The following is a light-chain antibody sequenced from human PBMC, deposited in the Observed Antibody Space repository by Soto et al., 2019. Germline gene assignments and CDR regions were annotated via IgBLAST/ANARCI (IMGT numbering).Light chain of an antibody. CDR3: QQYNSYPWT. CDR1: QSLSSW. V-gene: IGKV1-5*03. Sequence: DIQMTQSPSTLSASVGDRVTITCRASQSLSSWLAWYQQKPGKAPKLLIYKASSLESGVPSRLSGSGSATEFTLTISSLQPDDFATYYCQQYNSYPWTFGQGTKVDIK. CDR2: KAS. J-gene: IGKJ1*01.